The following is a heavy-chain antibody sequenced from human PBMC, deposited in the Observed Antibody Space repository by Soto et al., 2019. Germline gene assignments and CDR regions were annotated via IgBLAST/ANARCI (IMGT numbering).Heavy chain of an antibody. D-gene: IGHD2-15*01. CDR2: IIPLFGTT. Sequence: QVQVVQSGVEVRRHGSSVKVSCKASGDTFKNCVISWVRQAPRQGLEWMEGIIPLFGTTDFAQRLQGRLTITTDESPTTAYMQLRRVRSEDTATYYCAAELVFGKVAVVCVQGTTVIVFS. CDR1: GDTFKNCV. CDR3: AAELVFGKVAVV. J-gene: IGHJ6*02. V-gene: IGHV1-69*01.